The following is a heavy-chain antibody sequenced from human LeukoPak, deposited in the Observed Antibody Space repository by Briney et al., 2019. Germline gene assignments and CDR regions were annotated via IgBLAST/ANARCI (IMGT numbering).Heavy chain of an antibody. CDR2: IWYDGSNK. CDR1: GFTFSSYG. J-gene: IGHJ6*03. V-gene: IGHV3-30*02. D-gene: IGHD2-2*01. Sequence: GGSLRLSCAASGFTFSSYGMHWVRQAPGKGLEWVAFIWYDGSNKYHSRDNSKNTLYLQMNSLRAEDTAVCYCASGGTSFLLGSYYYMDVWGKGTTVTVSS. CDR3: ASGGTSFLLGSYYYMDV.